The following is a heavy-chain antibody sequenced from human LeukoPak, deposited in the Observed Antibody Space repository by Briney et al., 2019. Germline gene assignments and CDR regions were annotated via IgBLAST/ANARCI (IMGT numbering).Heavy chain of an antibody. D-gene: IGHD3-9*01. CDR3: ARVYYDILTGYHTGPDY. V-gene: IGHV3-33*01. CDR1: GFTFSSYG. Sequence: GRSLRLSCAASGFTFSSYGMHWVRQAPGKGLERVAVIWYDGSNKYYADSVKGRFTISRDNSKNTLYLQMNSLRAEDTAVYYCARVYYDILTGYHTGPDYWGQGTLVTVSS. J-gene: IGHJ4*02. CDR2: IWYDGSNK.